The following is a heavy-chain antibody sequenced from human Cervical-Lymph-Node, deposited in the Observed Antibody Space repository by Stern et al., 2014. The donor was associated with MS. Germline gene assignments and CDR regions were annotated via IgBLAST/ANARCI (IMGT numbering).Heavy chain of an antibody. Sequence: VQLVESGPGLVKPSETLSLTCTVSVGSISDYYWNWIRQPAGKRLEWIARISSSGATNYNPSLKSRVTMSVDTPKNQFSLKLTSLSAADTAVYYCARQTSVTSSLNFYYGMDVWGQGTTVTVSS. D-gene: IGHD4-17*01. J-gene: IGHJ6*02. CDR2: ISSSGAT. CDR3: ARQTSVTSSLNFYYGMDV. CDR1: VGSISDYY. V-gene: IGHV4-4*07.